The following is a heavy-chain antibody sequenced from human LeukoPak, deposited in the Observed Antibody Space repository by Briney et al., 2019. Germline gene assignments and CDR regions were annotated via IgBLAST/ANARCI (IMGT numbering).Heavy chain of an antibody. CDR1: GGSISSGDYY. V-gene: IGHV4-30-4*01. Sequence: SQTLSLTCTVSGGSISSGDYYWSWIRQPPGKGLEWIGYIYYSGSTYYNPSLKSRVTISVDTSKNQFSLKLSSVTAADTAVYYCARETVLLWFGESPLQAFDIWGQGTMVIVSS. D-gene: IGHD3-10*01. J-gene: IGHJ3*02. CDR2: IYYSGST. CDR3: ARETVLLWFGESPLQAFDI.